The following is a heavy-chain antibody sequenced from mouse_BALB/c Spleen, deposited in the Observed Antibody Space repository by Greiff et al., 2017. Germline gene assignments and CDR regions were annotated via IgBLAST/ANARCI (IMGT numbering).Heavy chain of an antibody. D-gene: IGHD1-1*01. CDR2: ISSGGSYT. CDR1: GFTFSSYA. J-gene: IGHJ2*01. CDR3: ARLYYYGSRGGLDY. V-gene: IGHV5-9-4*01. Sequence: EVKVVESGGGLVKPGGSLKLSCAASGFTFSSYAMSWVRQSPEKRLEWVAEISSGGSYTYYPDTVTGRFTISRDNAKNTLYLEMSSLRSEDTAMYYCARLYYYGSRGGLDYWGQGTTLTVSS.